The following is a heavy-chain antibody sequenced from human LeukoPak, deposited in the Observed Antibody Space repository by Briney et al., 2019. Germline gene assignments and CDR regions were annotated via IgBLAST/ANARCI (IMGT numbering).Heavy chain of an antibody. CDR2: ISDSGDST. V-gene: IGHV3-23*01. CDR3: AKSGSGWYRFDC. D-gene: IGHD6-19*01. CDR1: GFTFSSYA. Sequence: PGGSLRLSCAASGFTFSSYAMSWVRQAPGKGLEWVSAISDSGDSTYYADSVKGRFTISRDNSKNTLYLQMNSLRAEDTAVYYCAKSGSGWYRFDCWGQGTLVTVSS. J-gene: IGHJ4*02.